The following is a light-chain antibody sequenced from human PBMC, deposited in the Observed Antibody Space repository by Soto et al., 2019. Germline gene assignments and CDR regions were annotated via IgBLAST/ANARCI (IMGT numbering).Light chain of an antibody. Sequence: EILMTQSPATLSVSPGERATLSCRASQSVSSNLAWYQQKPGQAPRLLIYGASTRATGIPARFSGSGSGTEFTLTISSLQSEDFAVYYCQQYNNWPGTFGQGTK. J-gene: IGKJ1*01. CDR2: GAS. CDR3: QQYNNWPGT. CDR1: QSVSSN. V-gene: IGKV3-15*01.